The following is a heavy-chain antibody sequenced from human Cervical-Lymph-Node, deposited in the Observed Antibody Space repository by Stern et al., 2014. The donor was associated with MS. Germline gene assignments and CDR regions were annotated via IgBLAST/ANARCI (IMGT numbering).Heavy chain of an antibody. CDR2: VYYTGST. CDR1: GASISHFY. V-gene: IGHV4-59*01. D-gene: IGHD3-22*01. J-gene: IGHJ4*01. CDR3: ARLHYYDSSGYYYEPLQYYFDY. Sequence: VQLVESGPGLLKPSETLSLSCTVSGASISHFYWSWIRQAPGKGLEWIGYVYYTGSTNYNPSLRGRVTISLDPSKNQFFLKLNSVTAADTALYYCARLHYYDSSGYYYEPLQYYFDYWGHGTPVTVSS.